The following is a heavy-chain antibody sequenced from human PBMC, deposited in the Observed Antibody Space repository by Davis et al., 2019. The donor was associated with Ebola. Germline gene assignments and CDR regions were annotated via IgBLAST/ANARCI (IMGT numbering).Heavy chain of an antibody. Sequence: AASVKVSCKASGYTFTSYYMHWVRQAPGQGLEWMGRINPNTGVADYAPKFQGRVTLTGDTYIKTAYMELSSLISDDTAVYFCAKGARPQIGRDVFDAWGQGTVIIVSS. CDR3: AKGARPQIGRDVFDA. J-gene: IGHJ3*01. V-gene: IGHV1-2*06. D-gene: IGHD5-24*01. CDR2: INPNTGVA. CDR1: GYTFTSYY.